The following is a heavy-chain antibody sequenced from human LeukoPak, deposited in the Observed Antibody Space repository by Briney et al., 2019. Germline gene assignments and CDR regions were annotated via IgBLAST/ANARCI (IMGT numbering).Heavy chain of an antibody. J-gene: IGHJ6*01. CDR3: AKMKGHPLPKYYMDV. CDR1: GFTFNGFA. Sequence: GGSLRLSCAASGFTFNGFAMSWVRRTPGKGLEWVSGISGSGDNTLYADSVKGRSTISRDNSKNTLYLEMNSLRAEDRAIYCCAKMKGHPLPKYYMDVWGQGTTVTVSS. V-gene: IGHV3-23*01. D-gene: IGHD1-26*01. CDR2: ISGSGDNT.